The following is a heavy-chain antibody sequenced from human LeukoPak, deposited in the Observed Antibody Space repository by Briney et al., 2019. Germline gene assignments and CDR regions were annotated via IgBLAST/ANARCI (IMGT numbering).Heavy chain of an antibody. CDR3: ARSGRGTYYYFDL. J-gene: IGHJ4*02. CDR1: GYAFTSYG. CDR2: ISGYNGNT. V-gene: IGHV1-18*01. D-gene: IGHD1-26*01. Sequence: ASVKVSCKASGYAFTSYGISWVRQAPGQGLEWMGWISGYNGNTNYAQKFQGRVSMTADTSTSTAYMELRSLRSDDTAVYYCARSGRGTYYYFDLWGQGTLVTVSS.